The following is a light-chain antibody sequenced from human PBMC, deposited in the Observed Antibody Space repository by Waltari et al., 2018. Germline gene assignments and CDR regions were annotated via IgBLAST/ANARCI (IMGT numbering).Light chain of an antibody. CDR3: AAWDDSLSGHYV. V-gene: IGLV1-36*01. J-gene: IGLJ1*01. Sequence: QSVLTQPPSVSEAPRQRVTISCSGSSSNIGNNAVNWYQQLPGKAPKLLIYYDDLLPSGVSDRFSGSKSGTAASLAISGLQSEDEADYYCAAWDDSLSGHYVFGTGTKVTVL. CDR2: YDD. CDR1: SSNIGNNA.